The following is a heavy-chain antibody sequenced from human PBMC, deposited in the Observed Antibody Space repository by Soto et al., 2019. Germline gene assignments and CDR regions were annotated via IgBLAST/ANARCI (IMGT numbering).Heavy chain of an antibody. D-gene: IGHD3-10*01. V-gene: IGHV3-23*01. CDR2: ISANGFNT. J-gene: IGHJ4*02. CDR1: GFTFSTHA. Sequence: EVQLLDAGGALVHPGGSLRLSCTASGFTFSTHAMSWVRQAPGKGLEWVAAISANGFNTYYADSVKGRLSISRDNSRNTVYLQMNSLRAEDTALYYCSRGITEFGTLSHDYWGQGTLVTVSS. CDR3: SRGITEFGTLSHDY.